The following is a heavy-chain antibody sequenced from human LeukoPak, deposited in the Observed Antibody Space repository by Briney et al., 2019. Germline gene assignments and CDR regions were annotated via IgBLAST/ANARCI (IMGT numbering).Heavy chain of an antibody. CDR2: IYSSGST. CDR1: GGTITSGGYY. V-gene: IGHV4-31*03. J-gene: IGHJ3*02. Sequence: SQTLSLTCTVSGGTITSGGYYCSWIRPPPGQGLEWIGYIYSSGSTYYNPSLKSRVAISLDTSKNQCSLELSSLTAADTAVYFCARIFWNRGVFDIWGQGTMVTVSS. CDR3: ARIFWNRGVFDI. D-gene: IGHD3-9*01.